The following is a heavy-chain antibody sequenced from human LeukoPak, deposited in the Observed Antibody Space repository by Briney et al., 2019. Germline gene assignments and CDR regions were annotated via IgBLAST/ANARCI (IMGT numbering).Heavy chain of an antibody. Sequence: AGGSLRLSCAASGFTFSDYYMSWIRQVPGKGLEWVSYITSSGDTIYYADSVKGRFTISRDSSQSTLYLQMNSLRAEDTAVYYCARAEAAGDNRGGYYYFYMDVWGKGTTVTVSS. CDR2: ITSSGDTI. CDR1: GFTFSDYY. D-gene: IGHD6-25*01. V-gene: IGHV3-11*01. CDR3: ARAEAAGDNRGGYYYFYMDV. J-gene: IGHJ6*03.